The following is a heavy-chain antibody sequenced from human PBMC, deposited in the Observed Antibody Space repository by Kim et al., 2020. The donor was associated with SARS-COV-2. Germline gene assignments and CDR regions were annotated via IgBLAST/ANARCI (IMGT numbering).Heavy chain of an antibody. CDR1: GFTFSSYA. Sequence: GGSLRLSCAASGFTFSSYAMHWVRQAPGKGLEWVAVISSDGSNKYYADSVKGRFTISRDNSKNTLYLQMNSLRAEDTAVYYCARQYYYDSSGYYYPHYY. CDR3: ARQYYYDSSGYYYPHYY. J-gene: IGHJ6*03. CDR2: ISSDGSNK. V-gene: IGHV3-30*04. D-gene: IGHD3-22*01.